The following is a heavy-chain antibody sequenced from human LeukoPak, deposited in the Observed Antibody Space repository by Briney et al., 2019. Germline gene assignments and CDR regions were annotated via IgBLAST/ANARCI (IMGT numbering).Heavy chain of an antibody. J-gene: IGHJ5*02. CDR1: GYPFTDYG. V-gene: IGHV1-18*01. D-gene: IGHD1-26*01. CDR2: ISAYNGNT. Sequence: ASVKVSCKASGYPFTDYGIGWVRQAPGQGPEWMGWISAYNGNTNYAQKIQGRVTMTTDPSTSTVSMELKSLRSDDTAVYYCARRFKQDVLGTTMGWFDPWGQGTLITVSS. CDR3: ARRFKQDVLGTTMGWFDP.